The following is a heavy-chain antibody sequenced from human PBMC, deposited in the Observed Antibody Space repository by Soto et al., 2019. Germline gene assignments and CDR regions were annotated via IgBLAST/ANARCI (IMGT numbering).Heavy chain of an antibody. CDR2: ITPIFGTP. J-gene: IGHJ6*02. D-gene: IGHD2-8*01. CDR3: AKSRVGVSWGLVDV. Sequence: QVQLVQSGAEVKKPGSSVKVSCKASGDTLSKYGVSWVRQAPGQGLEWMGGITPIFGTPTYAQRFQGRVTITADKSTSTSHLELTSLRSDDTAVYYCAKSRVGVSWGLVDVGGQGTTVTVSS. V-gene: IGHV1-69*06. CDR1: GDTLSKYG.